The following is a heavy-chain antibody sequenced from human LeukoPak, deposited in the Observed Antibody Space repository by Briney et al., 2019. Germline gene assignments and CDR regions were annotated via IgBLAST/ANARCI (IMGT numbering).Heavy chain of an antibody. Sequence: NPGGSLRLSCAASGFTFSSYSMNWVRQAPGKGLGWVSSISSSSSYIYYADSVKGRFTISRDNAKNSLYLQMNSLRAEDTAVYYCARGGLRRYYYYGMDVWGQGTTVTVSS. CDR1: GFTFSSYS. V-gene: IGHV3-21*01. CDR2: ISSSSSYI. CDR3: ARGGLRRYYYYGMDV. J-gene: IGHJ6*02.